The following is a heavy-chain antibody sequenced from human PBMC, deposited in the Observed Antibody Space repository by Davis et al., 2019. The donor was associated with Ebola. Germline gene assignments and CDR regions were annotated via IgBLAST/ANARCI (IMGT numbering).Heavy chain of an antibody. D-gene: IGHD1-26*01. CDR2: IIPILGIA. Sequence: SVKVSCKASGGTFSSYAISWVRQAPGQGLEWMGGIIPILGIANYAQKFQGRVTITADESTSTAYMELSSLRSEDTAVYYCARAVGAASYYYGMDVWGQGTTVTVSS. CDR1: GGTFSSYA. CDR3: ARAVGAASYYYGMDV. V-gene: IGHV1-69*10. J-gene: IGHJ6*02.